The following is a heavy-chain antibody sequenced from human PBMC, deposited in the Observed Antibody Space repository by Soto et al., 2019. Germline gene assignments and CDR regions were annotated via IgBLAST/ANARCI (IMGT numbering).Heavy chain of an antibody. D-gene: IGHD6-13*01. CDR3: ARDSELVFAFFDY. Sequence: EVQLVESGGGLVQPGGSLRLSCAASGFTFSSYDVSWVRQAPGKGLEWVSYISSSGSAIDYADSVKGRFTISRDNAKNSLYLQMNSLRADDTAVYYCARDSELVFAFFDYWGQGTLVTVSS. J-gene: IGHJ4*02. CDR2: ISSSGSAI. V-gene: IGHV3-48*03. CDR1: GFTFSSYD.